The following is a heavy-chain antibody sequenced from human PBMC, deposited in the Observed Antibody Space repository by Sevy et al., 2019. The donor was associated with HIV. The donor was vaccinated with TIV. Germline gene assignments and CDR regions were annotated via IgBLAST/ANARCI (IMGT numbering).Heavy chain of an antibody. CDR3: ARDYSSSWYVNWFDP. J-gene: IGHJ5*02. D-gene: IGHD6-13*01. V-gene: IGHV3-74*01. CDR2: INSDGSST. Sequence: GGSLRLSCAASGFTFSSYWMHWVRQAPGKGLVWVSHINSDGSSTSYADSVKGRFTISRDNAKNTLYLQMNSLRAEDTAVYYCARDYSSSWYVNWFDPWGQGTLVTVSS. CDR1: GFTFSSYW.